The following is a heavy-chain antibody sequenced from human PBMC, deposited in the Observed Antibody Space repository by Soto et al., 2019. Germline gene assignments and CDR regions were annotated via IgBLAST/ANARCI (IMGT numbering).Heavy chain of an antibody. CDR3: TTDGRDSSGYYAGGY. V-gene: IGHV3-15*01. CDR2: IKSKTDGGTT. CDR1: GFTFSNAW. Sequence: EVQLVESGGGLVKPGGSLRLSCAASGFTFSNAWMSWVRQAPGKGLEWVGRIKSKTDGGTTDYAAPVKGRFTISRDDSKSTLYLQMNSLKTEDTAVYYCTTDGRDSSGYYAGGYWGQGTLVTVSS. J-gene: IGHJ4*02. D-gene: IGHD3-22*01.